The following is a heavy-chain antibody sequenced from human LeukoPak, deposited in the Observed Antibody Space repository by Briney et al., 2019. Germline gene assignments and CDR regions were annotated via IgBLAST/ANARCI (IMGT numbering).Heavy chain of an antibody. Sequence: GSSVNVSCKASGYTFIGYYMHWVRQAPGQGLEWMGRINPNSGGTNYAQKFQGRVTMTRDTSISTAYMELSRLRSDDTAVYYCARGGRRYSSGWYYFDYWGQGTLVTVSS. CDR3: ARGGRRYSSGWYYFDY. CDR1: GYTFIGYY. D-gene: IGHD6-19*01. CDR2: INPNSGGT. V-gene: IGHV1-2*06. J-gene: IGHJ4*02.